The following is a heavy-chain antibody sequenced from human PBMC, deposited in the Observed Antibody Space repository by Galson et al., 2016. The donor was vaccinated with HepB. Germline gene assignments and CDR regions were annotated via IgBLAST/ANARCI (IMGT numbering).Heavy chain of an antibody. CDR2: INTDGSST. V-gene: IGHV3-74*01. CDR3: ARGGSRPIDY. Sequence: RLSCAASGFTFSSHWMHWVRQAPGKGLVWVSRINTDGSSTSYADSVKGRLTISRDNAKNTLYLQMNSLRAEDTAVYYCARGGSRPIDYWGQGTLVTVSS. D-gene: IGHD1-26*01. J-gene: IGHJ4*02. CDR1: GFTFSSHW.